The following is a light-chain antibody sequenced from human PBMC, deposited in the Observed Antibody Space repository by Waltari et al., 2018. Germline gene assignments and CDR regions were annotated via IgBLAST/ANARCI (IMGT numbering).Light chain of an antibody. J-gene: IGLJ3*02. V-gene: IGLV3-21*04. CDR1: KIGRKN. CDR2: YDK. CDR3: QVWDSTSDHWV. Sequence: SYVLSQPPSVSVAPGKTASIPCGGNKIGRKNVYWYRQRPGQAPVLVIFYDKERPSGIPERFAGSNSGDTATLIISRVEAGDEADYSCQVWDSTSDHWVFGGGTKLTVL.